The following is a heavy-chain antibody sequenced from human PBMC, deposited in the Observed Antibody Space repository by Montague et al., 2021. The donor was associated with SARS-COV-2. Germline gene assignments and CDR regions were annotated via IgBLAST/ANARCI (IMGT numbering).Heavy chain of an antibody. CDR1: GGSISSSSYY. V-gene: IGHV4-39*01. Sequence: SETLSLTCTVSGGSISSSSYYWGWIRQPPGKGLEWIGSIYYSGSTYYNLSLKSRVTISVDTSKNQFSLKLSSVTAADTAVYYCARLSKTGYPPLYYYYGMDVWGQGTTVTVSS. CDR2: IYYSGST. J-gene: IGHJ6*02. CDR3: ARLSKTGYPPLYYYYGMDV. D-gene: IGHD3-9*01.